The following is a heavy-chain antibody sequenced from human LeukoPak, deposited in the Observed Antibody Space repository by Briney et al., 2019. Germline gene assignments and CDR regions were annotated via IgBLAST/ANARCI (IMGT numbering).Heavy chain of an antibody. CDR1: GYTLTELS. J-gene: IGHJ6*02. Sequence: AASVKVSCKVSGYTLTELSMHWVRQAPGKGLEWMGGFDPEDGETIYAQKFQGRVTMTEDTSTDTAYMELSSLRSEDTPVYYCARGVLGDILTAYYLYYYGMDVWGQGTTVTVSS. CDR3: ARGVLGDILTAYYLYYYGMDV. CDR2: FDPEDGET. D-gene: IGHD3-9*01. V-gene: IGHV1-24*01.